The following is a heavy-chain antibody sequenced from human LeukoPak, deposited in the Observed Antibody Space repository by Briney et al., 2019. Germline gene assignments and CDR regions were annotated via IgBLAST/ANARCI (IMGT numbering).Heavy chain of an antibody. D-gene: IGHD3-10*01. CDR1: GFTFDDYG. CDR3: AKDSGDYYFDY. J-gene: IGHJ4*02. Sequence: GGSLRLSCAASGFTFDDYGMSWVRQAPGKGLEWVSGINWNGGSTGYADSVKGRFTISRDNSKNTLYLQMNSLRAEDTAVYYCAKDSGDYYFDYWGQGTLVTVSS. CDR2: INWNGGST. V-gene: IGHV3-20*04.